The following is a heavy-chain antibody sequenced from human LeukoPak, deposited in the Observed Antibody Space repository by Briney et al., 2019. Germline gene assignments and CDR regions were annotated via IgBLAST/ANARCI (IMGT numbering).Heavy chain of an antibody. Sequence: PSETLSLTCTVSGGSISSYYWSWIRQPPGKGLEWIGYIYYSGSTNYNPSLKSRVTISVDTSKNQFSLKLSSVTAADTAVYYCARDRGGAVGATFYYYGMGVWGQGTTVTVSS. V-gene: IGHV4-59*01. J-gene: IGHJ6*02. CDR3: ARDRGGAVGATFYYYGMGV. CDR1: GGSISSYY. D-gene: IGHD1-26*01. CDR2: IYYSGST.